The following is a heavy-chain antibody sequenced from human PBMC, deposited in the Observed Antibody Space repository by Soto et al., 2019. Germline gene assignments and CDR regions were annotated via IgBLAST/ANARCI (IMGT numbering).Heavy chain of an antibody. D-gene: IGHD1-7*01. Sequence: GESLKISCKGSGYSFTSYWIGWVRQMPGKGLEWMGIIYPGDSDTRYSPSFQGQVTISADKSISTAYLQWSSPKASDTAMYYCAKTWDPELSLFDAFDIWGQGTMVTVSS. CDR3: AKTWDPELSLFDAFDI. J-gene: IGHJ3*02. CDR1: GYSFTSYW. V-gene: IGHV5-51*01. CDR2: IYPGDSDT.